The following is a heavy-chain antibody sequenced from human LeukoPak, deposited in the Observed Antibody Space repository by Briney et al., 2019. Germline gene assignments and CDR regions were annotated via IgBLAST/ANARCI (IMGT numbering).Heavy chain of an antibody. D-gene: IGHD2/OR15-2a*01. J-gene: IGHJ1*01. CDR3: ARSAADRSTSLYFQH. CDR2: IYPGDSDT. Sequence: GESLKISCKGSGFRFTSFWIGWVRQMPGKDLEWMGIIYPGDSDTRYSPSFQGQVTISADRSTSTAYLQWSRLKASDTAIYYCARSAADRSTSLYFQHWGQGTLVTVSS. CDR1: GFRFTSFW. V-gene: IGHV5-51*01.